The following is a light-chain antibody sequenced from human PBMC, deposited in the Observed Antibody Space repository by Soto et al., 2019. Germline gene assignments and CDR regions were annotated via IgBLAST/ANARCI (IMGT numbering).Light chain of an antibody. CDR3: QQYNNWPYT. CDR2: GAS. V-gene: IGKV3-15*01. J-gene: IGKJ2*01. CDR1: QSVNSN. Sequence: EIVMTLSPATLSVSPGERAALSCRASQSVNSNFAWYQQKPGQAPRLLIYGASTRATDIPARFSGSGSGTEFTLTISSLQSEDFAVYYCQQYNNWPYTFGQGTKLEIK.